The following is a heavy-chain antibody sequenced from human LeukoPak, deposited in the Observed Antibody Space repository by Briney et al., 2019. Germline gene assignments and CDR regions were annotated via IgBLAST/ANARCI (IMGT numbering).Heavy chain of an antibody. D-gene: IGHD1-26*01. CDR1: GGSFSGYY. CDR3: ARNEVGASDAFDI. V-gene: IGHV4-34*01. Sequence: KTSETLSLTCAVYGGSFSGYYWSWIRQPPGKGLEWIGEINHSGSTNYNPSLKSRVTISVDTSKNQFSLKLSSVTAADTAVYYCARNEVGASDAFDIWGQGTMVTVSS. J-gene: IGHJ3*02. CDR2: INHSGST.